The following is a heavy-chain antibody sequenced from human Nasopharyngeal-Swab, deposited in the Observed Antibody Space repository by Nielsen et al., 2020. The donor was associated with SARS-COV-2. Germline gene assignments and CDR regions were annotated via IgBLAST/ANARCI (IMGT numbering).Heavy chain of an antibody. V-gene: IGHV3-30-3*01. J-gene: IGHJ2*01. Sequence: GEFLKISCAASGFTFSSYAMHWVRQAPGKGLEWVAVISYDGSNKYYADSVKGRFTISRDNSKNTLYLQMNSLRAEDTAVYYCASAYGGSYWYFDLWGRGTLVTVSS. CDR2: ISYDGSNK. D-gene: IGHD4-23*01. CDR1: GFTFSSYA. CDR3: ASAYGGSYWYFDL.